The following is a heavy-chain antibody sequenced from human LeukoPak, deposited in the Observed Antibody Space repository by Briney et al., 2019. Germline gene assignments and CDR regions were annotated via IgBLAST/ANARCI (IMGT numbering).Heavy chain of an antibody. CDR3: AREAPFNDFWSGQPNEYYYYGMDV. CDR1: GGTFSIYA. CDR2: IIPIFGTA. D-gene: IGHD3-3*01. Sequence: SVNVSCKASGGTFSIYAISWVRQAPGQGLEWMGGIIPIFGTANYAQKFQGRVTITADESTSTAYMELSSLRSEDTAVYYCAREAPFNDFWSGQPNEYYYYGMDVWGQGTTVTVSS. V-gene: IGHV1-69*13. J-gene: IGHJ6*02.